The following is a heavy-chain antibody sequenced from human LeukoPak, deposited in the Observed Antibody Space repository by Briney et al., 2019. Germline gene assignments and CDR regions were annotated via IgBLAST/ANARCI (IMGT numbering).Heavy chain of an antibody. CDR1: GGSITSYY. CDR3: ARHLGYCSTTSCQPGFDP. J-gene: IGHJ5*02. D-gene: IGHD2-2*01. V-gene: IGHV4-59*08. Sequence: SETPSLTCTVSGGSITSYYWSWIRQPPGKGLEWIGYVYYSGNTNYNPSLKSRVTISVDTSKNQFSLKLSSVTAADTAVYYCARHLGYCSTTSCQPGFDPWGQGTLVTVSS. CDR2: VYYSGNT.